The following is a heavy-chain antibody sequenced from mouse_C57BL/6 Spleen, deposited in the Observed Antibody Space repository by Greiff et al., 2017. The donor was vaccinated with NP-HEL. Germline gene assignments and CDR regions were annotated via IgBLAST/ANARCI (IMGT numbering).Heavy chain of an antibody. Sequence: EVHLVESGGGSVQPGGSLSLSCAASGFTFTDYYMSWVRQPPGKALEWLGFIRNKANGYTTEYSASVKGRFTISRDNSQSILYLQMNALRAEDSATYYCARLTGTSYYAMDYWGQGTSVTVSS. D-gene: IGHD4-1*01. CDR1: GFTFTDYY. V-gene: IGHV7-3*01. J-gene: IGHJ4*01. CDR3: ARLTGTSYYAMDY. CDR2: IRNKANGYTT.